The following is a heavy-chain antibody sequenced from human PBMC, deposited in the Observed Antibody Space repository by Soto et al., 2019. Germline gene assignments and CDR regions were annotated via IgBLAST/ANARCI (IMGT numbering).Heavy chain of an antibody. CDR1: GFTFSDYY. D-gene: IGHD2-15*01. Sequence: GGSLRLSCAASGFTFSDYYMSWIRQAPGKGLEWVSYISSSGSTIYYADSVKGRFTISRDNAKNSLYLQMNSLRAEDTAVYYCARGPGYCSGGSCYSGYYYYYMDVWGKGTTVTVSS. CDR2: ISSSGSTI. V-gene: IGHV3-11*01. J-gene: IGHJ6*03. CDR3: ARGPGYCSGGSCYSGYYYYYMDV.